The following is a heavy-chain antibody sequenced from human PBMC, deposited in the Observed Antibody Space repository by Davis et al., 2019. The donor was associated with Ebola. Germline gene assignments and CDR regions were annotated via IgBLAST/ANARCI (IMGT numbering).Heavy chain of an antibody. CDR1: GFTFSSYA. D-gene: IGHD6-19*01. V-gene: IGHV3-23*01. CDR3: ARDLRQWLVLYYYYYGMDV. J-gene: IGHJ6*02. Sequence: GESLKISCAASGFTFSSYAMSWVRQAPGKGLEWVSGISGSGDSTYYAESVKGRVTISRDNPKKTLYLQMNSLRAEDTAVYYCARDLRQWLVLYYYYYGMDVWGQGTTVTVSS. CDR2: ISGSGDST.